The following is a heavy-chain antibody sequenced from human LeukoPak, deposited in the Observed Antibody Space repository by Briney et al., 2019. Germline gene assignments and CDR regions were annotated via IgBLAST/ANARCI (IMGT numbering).Heavy chain of an antibody. CDR2: IYSGGST. V-gene: IGHV3-66*01. J-gene: IGHJ6*03. D-gene: IGHD3-10*01. Sequence: GGSLRLSCAASGFTVSSNYMSWVRQAPGKGLEWVSVIYSGGSTYYADSVKGRFTISRDNSKNTLYLQMNSLRAEDTAVYYCARALYYGSGRDYYYYMDVWGKGTTVTISS. CDR1: GFTVSSNY. CDR3: ARALYYGSGRDYYYYMDV.